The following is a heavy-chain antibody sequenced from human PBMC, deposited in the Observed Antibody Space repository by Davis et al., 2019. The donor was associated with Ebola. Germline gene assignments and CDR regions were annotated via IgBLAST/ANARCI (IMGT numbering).Heavy chain of an antibody. J-gene: IGHJ5*02. CDR3: ARGPVVLTAVNWFDP. D-gene: IGHD2-21*02. V-gene: IGHV4-39*01. CDR1: GGSIISSSSY. CDR2: IYYSGIT. Sequence: MPGGSLRLSCTVSGGSIISSSSYWGWIRQPPRKGLEWIGSIYYSGITYYNPSLKSRVTISVDTSKNQFSLKLRSVTAADTAVYYCARGPVVLTAVNWFDPWGQGTLVTVSS.